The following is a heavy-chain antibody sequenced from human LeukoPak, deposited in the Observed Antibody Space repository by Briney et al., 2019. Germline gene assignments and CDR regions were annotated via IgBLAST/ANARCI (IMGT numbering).Heavy chain of an antibody. CDR3: AREYYSGNYYVFDY. V-gene: IGHV3-30-3*01. D-gene: IGHD1-26*01. J-gene: IGHJ4*02. CDR1: GFTFTDYA. CDR2: ISYDGDHK. Sequence: PGRSLRLSCAASGFTFTDYAIHWVRQAPGKGLEWVAVISYDGDHKYYPDSAKGRFTISRDNSKNTVYLQMNSLRVEDTAVYFCAREYYSGNYYVFDYWGQGTLVTVSS.